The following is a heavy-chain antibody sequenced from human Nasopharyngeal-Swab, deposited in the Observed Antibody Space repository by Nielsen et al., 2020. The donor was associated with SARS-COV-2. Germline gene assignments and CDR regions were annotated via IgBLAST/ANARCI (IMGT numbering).Heavy chain of an antibody. CDR2: ISGSGGST. CDR1: GFTFSSYA. CDR3: AKDRYDYVWGSYQGFDY. D-gene: IGHD3-16*02. V-gene: IGHV3-23*01. J-gene: IGHJ4*02. Sequence: GESLKISCAASGFTFSSYAMSWVRQAPGKGLEWVSAISGSGGSTCYADSVKGRFTISRDNSKNTLYLQMNSLRAEDTAVYYCAKDRYDYVWGSYQGFDYWGQGTLVTVSS.